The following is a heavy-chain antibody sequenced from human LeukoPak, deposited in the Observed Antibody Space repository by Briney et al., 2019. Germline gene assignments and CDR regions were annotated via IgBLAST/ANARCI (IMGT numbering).Heavy chain of an antibody. D-gene: IGHD6-19*01. CDR1: GGSISSYY. CDR3: ARSRIAVAGSGWFDP. CDR2: IYYSGST. Sequence: SSETLSLTCTVSGGSISSYYWSWIRQPPGKGLEWIGYIYYSGSTNYNPSLKSRVTISVDTSKNQFSLKLSSVTAADTAVYYCARSRIAVAGSGWFDPWGQGTLVTVSS. J-gene: IGHJ5*02. V-gene: IGHV4-59*01.